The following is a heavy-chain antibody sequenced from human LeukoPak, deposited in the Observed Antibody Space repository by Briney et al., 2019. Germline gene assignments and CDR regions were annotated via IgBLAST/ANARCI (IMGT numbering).Heavy chain of an antibody. V-gene: IGHV3-9*01. CDR3: ARPRGCGSATCNNFDY. D-gene: IGHD2-15*01. J-gene: IGHJ4*02. CDR2: ISWNSGSI. CDR1: GFTFDDYA. Sequence: PGGSLRLSCAASGFTFDDYAMHWVRQAPGKGLEWVSGISWNSGSIGYADSVKGRFTISRDNAKNLLYLQMNSLRVEDTAVYYCARPRGCGSATCNNFDYWGQGTLVTVSS.